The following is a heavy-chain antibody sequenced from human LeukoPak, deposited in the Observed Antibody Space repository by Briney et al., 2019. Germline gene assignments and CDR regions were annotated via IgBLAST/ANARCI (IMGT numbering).Heavy chain of an antibody. J-gene: IGHJ6*03. Sequence: PSQTLSLTCTVSGGSISSGSYYWSWIRQPAGKGLEWIGRIYTSGSTNYNPSLKSRVTISVDTSKNQFSLKLSSVTAADTAMYYCARSSLMRGVDYYYMDVWGKGTTVTVSS. V-gene: IGHV4-61*02. CDR1: GGSISSGSYY. CDR3: ARSSLMRGVDYYYMDV. D-gene: IGHD2-2*01. CDR2: IYTSGST.